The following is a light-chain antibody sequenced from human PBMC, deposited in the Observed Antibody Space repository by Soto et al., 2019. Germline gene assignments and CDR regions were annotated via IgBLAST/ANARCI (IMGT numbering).Light chain of an antibody. Sequence: QSALTQPPSASGTPGQRVTISCSGSTSNIGSQSVNWYQKVPGASPKILLYSDNERPCGDPAQFSGSRSGTSAPRASSGVQPEDLAEYFCAVWDASLSACVFGNGRKVIGL. J-gene: IGLJ1*01. V-gene: IGLV1-44*01. CDR1: TSNIGSQS. CDR3: AVWDASLSACV. CDR2: SDN.